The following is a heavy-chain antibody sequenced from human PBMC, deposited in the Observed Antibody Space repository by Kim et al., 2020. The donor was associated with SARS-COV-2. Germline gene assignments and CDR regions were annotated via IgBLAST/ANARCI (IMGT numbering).Heavy chain of an antibody. D-gene: IGHD2-8*01. Sequence: HKSRVTISVETSKNQFSLKLSSVTAADTAVYYCARDLVYGKGYYYYGMDVWGQGTTVTVSS. J-gene: IGHJ6*02. CDR3: ARDLVYGKGYYYYGMDV. V-gene: IGHV4-30-2*04.